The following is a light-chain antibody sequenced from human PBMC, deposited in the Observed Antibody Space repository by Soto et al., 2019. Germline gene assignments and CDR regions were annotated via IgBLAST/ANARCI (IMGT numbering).Light chain of an antibody. CDR2: DAS. V-gene: IGKV1-5*01. CDR3: QQYNSYQT. CDR1: QSISSY. J-gene: IGKJ1*01. Sequence: DIQMTQSPSSLSASVGDRVTITCRASQSISSYLNWYQQRPGQAPKLLIYDASSVQSGVPSRFSGSGSGTEFTLTISSLQPDDFATYYCQQYNSYQTFGQGTKVDIK.